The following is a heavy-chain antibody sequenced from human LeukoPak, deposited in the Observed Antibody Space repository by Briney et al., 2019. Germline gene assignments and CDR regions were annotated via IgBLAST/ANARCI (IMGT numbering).Heavy chain of an antibody. CDR1: GGTFSSYA. CDR2: IIPILGIA. J-gene: IGHJ3*02. D-gene: IGHD3-22*01. CDR3: ARDKSRYYDSSGYYYFDAFDI. Sequence: ASVKVSCKASGGTFSSYAISWVRQAPGQGLEWMGRIIPILGIANYAQKFQGRVTITADKSTSTAYMELSSLRSEDTAVYYCARDKSRYYDSSGYYYFDAFDIWGQGTMVTVSS. V-gene: IGHV1-69*04.